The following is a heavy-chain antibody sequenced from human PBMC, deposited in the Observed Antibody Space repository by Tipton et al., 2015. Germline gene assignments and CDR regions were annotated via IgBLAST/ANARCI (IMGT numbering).Heavy chain of an antibody. D-gene: IGHD3-22*01. CDR3: ARGTKWLLLLKAFDI. CDR2: IYYSGST. Sequence: TLSLTCTVSGGSISSYYWSWIRQPPGKGLEWIGYIYYSGSTNYNPSLKSRVTISVDTSKNQSSLKLSSVTAADTAVYYCARGTKWLLLLKAFDIWGQGTMVTVSS. CDR1: GGSISSYY. V-gene: IGHV4-59*01. J-gene: IGHJ3*02.